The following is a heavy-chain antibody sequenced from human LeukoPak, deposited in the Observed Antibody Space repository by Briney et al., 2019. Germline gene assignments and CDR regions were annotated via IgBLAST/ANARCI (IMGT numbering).Heavy chain of an antibody. CDR1: GGSISSSNLY. J-gene: IGHJ4*02. V-gene: IGHV4-30-4*01. CDR2: ISYSGSA. CDR3: ARVDMATIFDY. Sequence: SETLSLTCNVSGGSISSSNLYWSWIRQPPGKGLEWISYISYSGSAYYNASLKSRVTISFNTSNNRFSLKLTSIATADTAIYFCARVDMATIFDYWGEGALVTVSS. D-gene: IGHD5-24*01.